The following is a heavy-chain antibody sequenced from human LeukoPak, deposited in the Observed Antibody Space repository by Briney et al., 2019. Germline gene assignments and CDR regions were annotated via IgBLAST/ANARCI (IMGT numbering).Heavy chain of an antibody. CDR1: GDIITELA. CDR2: FDPEDGET. Sequence: GASVKVSCKVSGDIITELAIHWVRQAPGKGLEWMCGFDPEDGETTYAQKFQGRVSMTEDTSTDTAYMEVSSLESDDTAVYYCVAARIDWGRNWFDPWGQGTLLIVSS. J-gene: IGHJ5*02. CDR3: VAARIDWGRNWFDP. V-gene: IGHV1-24*01. D-gene: IGHD3-9*01.